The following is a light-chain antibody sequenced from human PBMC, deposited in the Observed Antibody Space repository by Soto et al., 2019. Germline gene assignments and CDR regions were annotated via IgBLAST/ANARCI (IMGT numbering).Light chain of an antibody. Sequence: DIQMTQSPSTLSASVGDRVTITCRASQSTVNWLAWYQQKPGKAPKLLIYDASTLESGVPSSFSGSGSGTEFTLTISSLQPDDFATYYCQQYNSHSITFGQGTRLEIK. J-gene: IGKJ5*01. V-gene: IGKV1-5*01. CDR3: QQYNSHSIT. CDR2: DAS. CDR1: QSTVNW.